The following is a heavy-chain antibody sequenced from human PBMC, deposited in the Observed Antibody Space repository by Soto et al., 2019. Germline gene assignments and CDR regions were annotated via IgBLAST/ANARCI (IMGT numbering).Heavy chain of an antibody. CDR3: AHAYGGTSWPNDAFDV. V-gene: IGHV2-5*02. Sequence: QITLKESGPTLVKPTQTLTLTCTFSGFSLSADGVGVGWIRQPPGKALEWLALIYWDDDKRYRPSLKSRLTLTKDTSKNQVVRTMTHMDPVDTATYYCAHAYGGTSWPNDAFDVWGPGTVVTVSS. D-gene: IGHD2-2*01. J-gene: IGHJ3*01. CDR2: IYWDDDK. CDR1: GFSLSADGVG.